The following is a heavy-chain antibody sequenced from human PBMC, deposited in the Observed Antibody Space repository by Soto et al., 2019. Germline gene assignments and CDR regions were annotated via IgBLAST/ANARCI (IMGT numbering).Heavy chain of an antibody. CDR3: ARETIDYSIYVFGDAELNWFDP. CDR2: IIPILGIA. V-gene: IGHV1-69*04. CDR1: GGTFSSYT. D-gene: IGHD4-4*01. Sequence: ASVKVSCKASGGTFSSYTISWVRQAPGQGLEWMGRIIPILGIADYAQKFQGRVTITADKSTSTAYMELSSLRSEDTAVYYCARETIDYSIYVFGDAELNWFDPWGQGTLVTVSS. J-gene: IGHJ5*02.